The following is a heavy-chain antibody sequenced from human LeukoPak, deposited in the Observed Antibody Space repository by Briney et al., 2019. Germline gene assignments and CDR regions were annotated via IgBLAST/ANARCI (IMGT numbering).Heavy chain of an antibody. V-gene: IGHV3-20*04. Sequence: PGGSLRLFCAASGFTFDDYGMSWVRQAPGKGLEWVSGINWSGGRTGYADSLKGRFTISRDNAKNTLYLQMNSLRDEDTALYYCARRDGYDSTTFDYWGQGTLVTVSS. J-gene: IGHJ4*02. CDR1: GFTFDDYG. CDR3: ARRDGYDSTTFDY. D-gene: IGHD5-24*01. CDR2: INWSGGRT.